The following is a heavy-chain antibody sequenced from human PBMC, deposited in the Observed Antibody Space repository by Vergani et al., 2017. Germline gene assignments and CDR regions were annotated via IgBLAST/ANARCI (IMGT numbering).Heavy chain of an antibody. CDR2: INPSGGST. V-gene: IGHV1-46*01. CDR1: GYTFTSYY. CDR3: AGSYVVVVANYYYGMDV. J-gene: IGHJ6*02. D-gene: IGHD2-15*01. Sequence: QVQLVQSGAEVKKPGASVKVSCKASGYTFTSYYMHWVRQAPGQGLEWMGIINPSGGSTSYAQKFQGRVTMTRDTSTSTVYMELSSLRSEDTAVYYCAGSYVVVVANYYYGMDVWGQGTTVTVSS.